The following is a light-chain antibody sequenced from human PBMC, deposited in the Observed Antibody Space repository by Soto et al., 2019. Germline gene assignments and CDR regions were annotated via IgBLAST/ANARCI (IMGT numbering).Light chain of an antibody. CDR2: WAS. CDR3: QQYYSTPWT. J-gene: IGKJ1*01. Sequence: DIVMTQSPDSLAVSLGERATINCKSSQSVLYSSNNKNHLAWYQQKSGQPPKLLIYWASTRESGVPDRFRGSGSGTDFTLTISSLQAEDVAVYYCQQYYSTPWTFGQGTTVEIK. V-gene: IGKV4-1*01. CDR1: QSVLYSSNNKNH.